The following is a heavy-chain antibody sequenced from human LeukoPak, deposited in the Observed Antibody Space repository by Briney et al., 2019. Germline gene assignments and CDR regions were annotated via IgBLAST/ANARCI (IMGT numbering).Heavy chain of an antibody. CDR2: ITGSGGNT. Sequence: PGGSLRLSCAASGFIFSSYSMSWVRQAPGMGLEWVSVITGSGGNTYYADSVKGRFTISKDNSKNTVYLQMSSLRADDTAVYYCAKAASSSWPSYYYGMDVWGQGTTVTVSS. D-gene: IGHD6-13*01. V-gene: IGHV3-23*01. CDR1: GFIFSSYS. CDR3: AKAASSSWPSYYYGMDV. J-gene: IGHJ6*02.